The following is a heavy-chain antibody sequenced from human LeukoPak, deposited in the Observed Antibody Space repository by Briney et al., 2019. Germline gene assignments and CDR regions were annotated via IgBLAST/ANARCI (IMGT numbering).Heavy chain of an antibody. CDR2: ISWNSGSI. J-gene: IGHJ4*02. Sequence: PGGSLRLSCAASGFSIDDYAMHWVRQAPGKGLEWVSGISWNSGSIGYADSVKGRFTISRDNAKNTLYLQMNSLRAEDTAVYYCARRVALEDHFDYWGQGTLVTVSS. V-gene: IGHV3-9*01. D-gene: IGHD3-3*01. CDR1: GFSIDDYA. CDR3: ARRVALEDHFDY.